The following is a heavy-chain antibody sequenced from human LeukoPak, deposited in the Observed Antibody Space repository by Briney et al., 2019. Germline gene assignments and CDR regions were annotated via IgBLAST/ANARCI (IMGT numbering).Heavy chain of an antibody. D-gene: IGHD2-15*01. CDR1: GYTFTSYG. CDR2: ISAYNGNT. CDR3: ARVGGYCSGGSCYPSDY. V-gene: IGHV1-18*01. Sequence: GASVNVSFKASGYTFTSYGISWVRQAPGQGLEWMGWISAYNGNTNYAQKLQGRVTMTTDTSTSTAYMELRSLRSDDTAVYYCARVGGYCSGGSCYPSDYWGPGTLVTVSS. J-gene: IGHJ4*02.